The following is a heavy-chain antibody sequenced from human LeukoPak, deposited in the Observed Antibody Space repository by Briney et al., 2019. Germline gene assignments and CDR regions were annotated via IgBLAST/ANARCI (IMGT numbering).Heavy chain of an antibody. CDR3: ARAVEYCSGGSCYSSFDY. J-gene: IGHJ4*02. CDR1: GFTFSSYS. D-gene: IGHD2-15*01. V-gene: IGHV3-21*01. Sequence: PGGSLRLSCAASGFTFSSYSMNWVRQAPGKGLEWVSSISSSSSYIYYADSVKGRFTISRDNAKNSLYLQMNSLRAEDTAVYYCARAVEYCSGGSCYSSFDYWGQGTLVTVSS. CDR2: ISSSSSYI.